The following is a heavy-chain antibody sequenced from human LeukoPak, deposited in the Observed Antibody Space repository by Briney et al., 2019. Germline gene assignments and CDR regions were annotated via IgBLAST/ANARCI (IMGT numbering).Heavy chain of an antibody. CDR3: ARSPTGHDAFDI. V-gene: IGHV4-59*01. CDR2: IYYSGST. J-gene: IGHJ3*02. Sequence: PSETLSLTCTVSGGSISSYYWSWIRQPPGQGLEWIGYIYYSGSTNYNPSLKSRVTISVDTSKNQFSLKLSSVTAADTAVYYCARSPTGHDAFDIWGQGTMVTVSS. CDR1: GGSISSYY.